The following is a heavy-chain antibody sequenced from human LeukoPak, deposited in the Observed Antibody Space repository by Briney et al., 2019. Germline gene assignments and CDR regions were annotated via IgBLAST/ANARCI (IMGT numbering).Heavy chain of an antibody. CDR2: IYYSGST. Sequence: SETLSLTCTVSGGSISSYYWSWIRQPPGKGLEWIGYIYYSGSTNYNPSLKSRITISVDTSKNQFSLKLSSVTAADTAVYYCARDLRGWLLSWGQGTLVTVSS. V-gene: IGHV4-59*01. CDR1: GGSISSYY. D-gene: IGHD3-3*01. J-gene: IGHJ5*02. CDR3: ARDLRGWLLS.